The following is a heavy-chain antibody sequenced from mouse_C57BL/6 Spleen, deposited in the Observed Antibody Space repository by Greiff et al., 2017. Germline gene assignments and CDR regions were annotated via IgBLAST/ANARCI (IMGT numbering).Heavy chain of an antibody. CDR1: GYTFTSYW. CDR3: ASALYGSSYDYYAMDY. Sequence: QVQLQQPGAELVKPGASVKLSCKASGYTFTSYWMHWVKQRPGRGLEWIGRIDPNSGGTKYNEKFKSKATLTVDKPSSTAYMHLSSLTSEDSAVYYCASALYGSSYDYYAMDYWGQGTSVTVSS. J-gene: IGHJ4*01. V-gene: IGHV1-72*01. D-gene: IGHD1-1*01. CDR2: IDPNSGGT.